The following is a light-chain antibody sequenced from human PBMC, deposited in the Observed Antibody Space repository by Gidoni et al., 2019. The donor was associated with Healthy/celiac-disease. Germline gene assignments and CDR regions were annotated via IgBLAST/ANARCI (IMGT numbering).Light chain of an antibody. J-gene: IGKJ3*01. V-gene: IGKV2-28*01. CDR3: MQALQTPRT. Sequence: IVMTQFPLSLPVTPGEPASISCRSSQSLLHSTGYSYLDWYLQKPGQSPQLLIYLGSNRASGVPDRFSGSGSGTDFTLKISKVEAEDVGVYYCMQALQTPRTFGPGTKVDIK. CDR2: LGS. CDR1: QSLLHSTGYSY.